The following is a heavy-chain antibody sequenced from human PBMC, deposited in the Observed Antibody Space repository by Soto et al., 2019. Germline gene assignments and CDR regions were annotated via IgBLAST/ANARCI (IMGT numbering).Heavy chain of an antibody. V-gene: IGHV3-9*01. CDR2: ISWNSGSI. D-gene: IGHD1-1*01. CDR1: GFTFDDYA. J-gene: IGHJ5*02. CDR3: AKDIGWGGWNDDSEVRFDP. Sequence: DVQLVESGGGLVQPGRSLRLSCAASGFTFDDYAMHWVRQAPGKGLEWVSGISWNSGSIGYADSVKGRFTISRDNAKNSLYLQMNSLRAEDTALYYCAKDIGWGGWNDDSEVRFDPWGQGTLVTVSS.